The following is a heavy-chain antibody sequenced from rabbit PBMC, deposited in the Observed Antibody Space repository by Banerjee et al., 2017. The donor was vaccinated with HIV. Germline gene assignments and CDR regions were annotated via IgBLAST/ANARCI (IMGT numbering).Heavy chain of an antibody. V-gene: IGHV1S45*01. CDR3: ARDLTGVTGWNFNL. Sequence: QEQLVEYGGDLVQPEGSLTLTCKASGLDFSSSYWICWVRQAPGKGLEWIACIYTGSGSAYYVSWAKGQFTISKTSSTTVTLQMTSLTAADTATYFCARDLTGVTGWNFNLWGPGTLVTVS. D-gene: IGHD7-1*01. J-gene: IGHJ4*01. CDR2: IYTGSGSA. CDR1: GLDFSSSYW.